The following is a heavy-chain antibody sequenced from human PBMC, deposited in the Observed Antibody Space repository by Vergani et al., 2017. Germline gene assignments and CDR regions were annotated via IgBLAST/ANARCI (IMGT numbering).Heavy chain of an antibody. Sequence: QVQLVQSGAEVKKPGASVKVSCKASGYTFTGYYMHWGRQAPGQGLEWMGWINPNSGGTNSAQKFQGRVTMTRDTSISTAYMELSRPRSDDTAVYYCARDSWYCSGGSCYVPDYWGQGTLVTVSS. CDR1: GYTFTGYY. V-gene: IGHV1-2*02. CDR3: ARDSWYCSGGSCYVPDY. D-gene: IGHD2-15*01. CDR2: INPNSGGT. J-gene: IGHJ4*02.